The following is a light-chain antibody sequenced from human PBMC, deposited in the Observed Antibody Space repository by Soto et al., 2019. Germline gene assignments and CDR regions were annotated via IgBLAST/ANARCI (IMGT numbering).Light chain of an antibody. CDR3: QVWDIMTDNYV. J-gene: IGLJ1*01. CDR2: YDS. Sequence: SYELTQPPSVSVAPEKTTTITCGGNNIGDKRVHWYRQKSGQAPVLLISYDSDRPSGIPERFSGYNYGNTATLTISRVEAWDEADYYCQVWDIMTDNYVFGGGTKVTVL. V-gene: IGLV3-21*04. CDR1: NIGDKR.